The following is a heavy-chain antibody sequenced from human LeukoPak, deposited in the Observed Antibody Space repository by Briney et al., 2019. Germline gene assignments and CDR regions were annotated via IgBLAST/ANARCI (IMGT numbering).Heavy chain of an antibody. V-gene: IGHV3-7*01. CDR3: ARDRGPISYYPATFDY. J-gene: IGHJ4*02. Sequence: PGGSLRLSCAASGFTFSSYWMSWVRQAPGKGLEWVANIKQDGSEKYYVDSVKGRFTISRDNAKNSLYLQMNSLRAEDTAVYYCARDRGPISYYPATFDYWGQGTLVTVSS. CDR2: IKQDGSEK. CDR1: GFTFSSYW. D-gene: IGHD3-10*01.